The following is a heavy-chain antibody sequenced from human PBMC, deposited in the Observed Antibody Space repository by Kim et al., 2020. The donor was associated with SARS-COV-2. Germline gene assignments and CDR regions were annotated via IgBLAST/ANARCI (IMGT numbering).Heavy chain of an antibody. Sequence: GGSLRLSCAASGFTFTHYGIHWVRRAPGKGLEWVAIISYDGSNQYYAESLKGRFTISRDNSKNTLYLQMNSLRPEDTAVYYCATSGTTMVRFFYYHGMDV. CDR3: ATSGTTMVRFFYYHGMDV. CDR1: GFTFTHYG. V-gene: IGHV3-30*03. J-gene: IGHJ6*01. CDR2: ISYDGSNQ. D-gene: IGHD3-10*01.